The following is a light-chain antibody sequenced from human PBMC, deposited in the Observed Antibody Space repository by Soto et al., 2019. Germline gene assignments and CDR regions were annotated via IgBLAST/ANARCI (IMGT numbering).Light chain of an antibody. Sequence: QSVLTQPPSASGTPGQRVTISCSGSSSNIGYNYVYWYQQPPGTAPKLLIYTNNQRPSGVPDRFSGSKSGTSASLVISGLRSEDEADYYCAAWDDSLSGYVFGTGTKVTVL. CDR3: AAWDDSLSGYV. CDR1: SSNIGYNY. J-gene: IGLJ1*01. V-gene: IGLV1-47*02. CDR2: TNN.